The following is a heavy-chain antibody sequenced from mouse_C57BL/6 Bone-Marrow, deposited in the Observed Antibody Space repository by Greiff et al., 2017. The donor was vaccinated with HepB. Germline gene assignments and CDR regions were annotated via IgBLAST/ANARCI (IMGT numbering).Heavy chain of an antibody. J-gene: IGHJ4*01. CDR2: ISNGGGST. CDR3: ARPYYSNYLYAMDY. CDR1: GFTFSDYY. Sequence: EVKLMESGGGLVQPGGSLKLSCAASGFTFSDYYMYWVRQTPEKRLEWVAYISNGGGSTYYPDTVKGRFTISRDNANNTLYLQMSHLKSEDTAMYYCARPYYSNYLYAMDYWGQGTSVTVSS. V-gene: IGHV5-12*01. D-gene: IGHD2-5*01.